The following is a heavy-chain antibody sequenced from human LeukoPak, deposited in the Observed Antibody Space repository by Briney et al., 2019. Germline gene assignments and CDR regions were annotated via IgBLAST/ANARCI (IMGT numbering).Heavy chain of an antibody. J-gene: IGHJ4*02. CDR1: GGSISSGGYY. CDR2: IYYSGNT. D-gene: IGHD3-10*01. Sequence: SETLSLTCTVSGGSISSGGYYWSWIRQHPGKGLEWIGYIYYSGNTYYNPSLKSRVTISVDTSKNQFSLKLSSVTAADTAVYYCAKDRRDYYGSGSYSSSYDYWGQGTLVTVSS. V-gene: IGHV4-31*03. CDR3: AKDRRDYYGSGSYSSSYDY.